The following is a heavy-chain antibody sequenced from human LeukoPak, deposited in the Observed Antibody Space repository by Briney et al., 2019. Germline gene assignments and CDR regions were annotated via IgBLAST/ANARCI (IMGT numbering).Heavy chain of an antibody. CDR3: AKRPGGTPGGYYFDY. D-gene: IGHD3-16*01. J-gene: IGHJ4*02. Sequence: GGSLRLSCAASGFTFSGYAMHWVGQAPGKGLEGGAVISYDGSNKYYADSVKGRFTISRDNSKNTLYLQMNSLRAEDTAVYYCAKRPGGTPGGYYFDYWGQGTLVTVSS. V-gene: IGHV3-30-3*02. CDR2: ISYDGSNK. CDR1: GFTFSGYA.